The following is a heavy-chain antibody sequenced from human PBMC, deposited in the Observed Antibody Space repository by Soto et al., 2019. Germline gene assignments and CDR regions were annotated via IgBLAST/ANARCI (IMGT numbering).Heavy chain of an antibody. Sequence: GGSLRLSCAASGFTFSNYAMTWVRQAPGKGLGWVSAIGGGGGSTYYADAVKGRFTISRDDSKNTLYLQMNSLRAEDTAVYYCARYYYDGSGYYQNFDFWGQGTLVTVSS. J-gene: IGHJ4*02. V-gene: IGHV3-23*01. CDR3: ARYYYDGSGYYQNFDF. CDR2: IGGGGGST. D-gene: IGHD3-22*01. CDR1: GFTFSNYA.